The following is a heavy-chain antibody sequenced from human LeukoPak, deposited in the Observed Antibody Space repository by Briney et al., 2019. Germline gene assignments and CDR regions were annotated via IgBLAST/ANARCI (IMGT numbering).Heavy chain of an antibody. V-gene: IGHV3-48*01. D-gene: IGHD2-2*01. CDR2: ISSSSSTI. CDR3: AKTSYIVVVPAAISYMDV. Sequence: PGGSLRLSCAASGFTFSSYSMNWVRQAPGKGLEWVSYISSSSSTIYYADSVKGRFTISRDNSKNTLYLQMNSLRAEDTAVYYCAKTSYIVVVPAAISYMDVWGKGTTVTVSS. CDR1: GFTFSSYS. J-gene: IGHJ6*03.